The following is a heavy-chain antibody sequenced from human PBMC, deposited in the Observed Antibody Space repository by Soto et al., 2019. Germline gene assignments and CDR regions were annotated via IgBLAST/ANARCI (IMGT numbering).Heavy chain of an antibody. V-gene: IGHV3-33*01. CDR2: IWYDGSNK. CDR3: ASSITMVRGVYYYGMDV. CDR1: GFTFSSYG. D-gene: IGHD3-10*01. J-gene: IGHJ6*02. Sequence: QVQLVESGGGVVQPGRSLRLSCAASGFTFSSYGMHWVRQAPGKGLEWVAVIWYDGSNKYYADSVKGRFTISRGNSKNTLYLQMNSLRAEDTAVYYCASSITMVRGVYYYGMDVWGQGTTVTVSS.